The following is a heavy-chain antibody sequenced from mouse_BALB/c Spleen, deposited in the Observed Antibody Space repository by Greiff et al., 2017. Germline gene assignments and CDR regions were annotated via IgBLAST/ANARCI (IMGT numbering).Heavy chain of an antibody. CDR2: ISSGGGST. V-gene: IGHV5-12-1*01. CDR1: GFAFSSYD. CDR3: ARHRDYYGSSYEDY. D-gene: IGHD1-1*01. Sequence: EVKLVESGGGLVKPGGSLKLSCAASGFAFSSYDMSWVRQTPEKRLEWVAYISSGGGSTYYPDTVKGRFTISRDSAKNTLYLQMSSLKSEDTAMYYCARHRDYYGSSYEDYWGQGTTLTVSS. J-gene: IGHJ2*01.